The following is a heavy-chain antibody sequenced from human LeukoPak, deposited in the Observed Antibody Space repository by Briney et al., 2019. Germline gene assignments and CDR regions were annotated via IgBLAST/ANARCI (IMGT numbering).Heavy chain of an antibody. D-gene: IGHD1-26*01. CDR3: VLIRASTWNWFDP. Sequence: SETLSLTCTVSGGSISSHYWSWIRQPPGKGLEWIGYIYISGSTNYNPSLKSRVTISVDTSKNQFSLKLRSVTVADTAVYYYVLIRASTWNWFDPWGQGTLVTVSS. J-gene: IGHJ5*02. V-gene: IGHV4-4*09. CDR2: IYISGST. CDR1: GGSISSHY.